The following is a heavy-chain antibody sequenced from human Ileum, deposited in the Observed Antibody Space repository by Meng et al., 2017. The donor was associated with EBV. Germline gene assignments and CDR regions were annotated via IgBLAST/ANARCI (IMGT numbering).Heavy chain of an antibody. V-gene: IGHV4-4*02. CDR1: GGSISISNW. CDR2: IYHSGST. D-gene: IGHD6-19*01. J-gene: IGHJ4*02. CDR3: ARVGQWLPIDY. Sequence: VPLQALGPGLGKPWWPLSLTFAVAGGSISISNWGSWVRQPPGKGVEWIGEIYHSGSTNYNPSLKSRVTISVDKSKNQFSLNLSSVTAADTAVYYCARVGQWLPIDYWGQGTLVTVSS.